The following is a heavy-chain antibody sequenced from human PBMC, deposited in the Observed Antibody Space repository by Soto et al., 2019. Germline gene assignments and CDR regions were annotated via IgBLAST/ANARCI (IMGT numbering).Heavy chain of an antibody. J-gene: IGHJ5*02. V-gene: IGHV4-39*02. CDR2: IYYSGST. CDR3: VRDGTKNLRDWFDP. D-gene: IGHD1-1*01. Sequence: SETLSLTCTVSGGSISSSRYYWGWIRQPPGKGLEWIGNIYYSGSTYYNPSLKSRVTISVDTSKNQFSLKLSSVTAADTAVYYCVRDGTKNLRDWFDPWGQGILVTVSS. CDR1: GGSISSSRYY.